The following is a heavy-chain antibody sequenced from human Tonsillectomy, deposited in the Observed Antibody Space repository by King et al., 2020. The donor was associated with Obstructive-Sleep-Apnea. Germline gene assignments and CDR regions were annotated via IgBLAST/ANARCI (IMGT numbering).Heavy chain of an antibody. J-gene: IGHJ4*02. CDR1: GGSISSSSYY. CDR3: ARGTRGSADY. CDR2: IYYSGST. V-gene: IGHV4-39*07. D-gene: IGHD1-26*01. Sequence: QLQESGPGLVKPSETLSLTCTVSGGSISSSSYYWGWIRQPPGKGLEWIGSIYYSGSTYYNPSLKSRVTISVDTSKNQFFLKLSSVTAPDTAVYYCARGTRGSADYWGQGTLVTVSS.